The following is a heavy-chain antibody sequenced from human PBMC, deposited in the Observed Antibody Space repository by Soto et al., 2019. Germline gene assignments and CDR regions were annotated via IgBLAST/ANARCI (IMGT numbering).Heavy chain of an antibody. CDR2: IDPGDSDT. CDR3: ARPLVISSWYLDI. J-gene: IGHJ3*02. V-gene: IGHV5-51*01. CDR1: GYTFTSYY. D-gene: IGHD6-13*01. Sequence: GESLKISCKGTGYTFTSYYIGWVRQMPGKGLEWMGIIDPGDSDTRFSPSFQGQVTISADKSINIAYLQWRSLKASDTAMYYCARPLVISSWYLDIWGQGTMVTVSS.